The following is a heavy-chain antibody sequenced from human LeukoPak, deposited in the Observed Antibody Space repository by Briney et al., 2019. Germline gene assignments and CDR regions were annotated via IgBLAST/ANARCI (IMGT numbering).Heavy chain of an antibody. CDR1: GGSISSYY. V-gene: IGHV4-34*01. D-gene: IGHD2-2*01. Sequence: PSETLSLTCTVSGGSISSYYWSWIRQPPGKGLEWIGEINHSGSINYNPSLKSRVTISVDTSKNQFSLKLSSVTAADTAVYYCARGAVVVPAAMFGGYSSSSLYYYYGMDVWGQGTTVTVSS. J-gene: IGHJ6*02. CDR2: INHSGSI. CDR3: ARGAVVVPAAMFGGYSSSSLYYYYGMDV.